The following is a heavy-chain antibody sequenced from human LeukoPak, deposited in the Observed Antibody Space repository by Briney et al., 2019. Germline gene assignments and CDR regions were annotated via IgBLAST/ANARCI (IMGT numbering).Heavy chain of an antibody. CDR2: IYSGGST. CDR3: ARARYYDILTGYPLYFDY. V-gene: IGHV3-53*01. Sequence: GGSLRLSCAASGFTVSSNYMSWVRQAPGKGLEWVSVIYSGGSTYYADPVKGRFTISRDNSKNTLYLQMNSLRAEDTAVYYCARARYYDILTGYPLYFDYWGQGTLVTVSS. D-gene: IGHD3-9*01. CDR1: GFTVSSNY. J-gene: IGHJ4*02.